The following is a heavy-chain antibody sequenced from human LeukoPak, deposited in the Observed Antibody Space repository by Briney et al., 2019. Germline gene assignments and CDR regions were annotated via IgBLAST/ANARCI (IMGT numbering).Heavy chain of an antibody. D-gene: IGHD3-3*01. J-gene: IGHJ3*02. V-gene: IGHV4-30-2*01. CDR2: FYHSGST. CDR1: GGSISSGGYY. CDR3: ARRGGPYDFWSGYYVGDAFDI. Sequence: SQTLSLTCTVSGGSISSGGYYWSWIRQPPGKGLEWIGYFYHSGSTYYNPSLKSRVTISVDRSKNQFSLKLSSVTAADTAVYYCARRGGPYDFWSGYYVGDAFDIWGQGTMVTVSS.